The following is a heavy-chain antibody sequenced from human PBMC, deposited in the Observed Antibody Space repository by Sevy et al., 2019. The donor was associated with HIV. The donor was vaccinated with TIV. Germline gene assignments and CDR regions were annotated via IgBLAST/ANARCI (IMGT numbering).Heavy chain of an antibody. J-gene: IGHJ3*02. Sequence: ASVKVSCKASGYTFTDYYIHWMRQAPGQGLEWMGWINPKSDTPLYAQKFQGRITMTTDTSTSTAYMELSRLRSDDTAMYFCARALYLDSIGYHSAYAFDIWAQGTMVTVSS. V-gene: IGHV1-2*02. CDR3: ARALYLDSIGYHSAYAFDI. D-gene: IGHD3-22*01. CDR2: INPKSDTP. CDR1: GYTFTDYY.